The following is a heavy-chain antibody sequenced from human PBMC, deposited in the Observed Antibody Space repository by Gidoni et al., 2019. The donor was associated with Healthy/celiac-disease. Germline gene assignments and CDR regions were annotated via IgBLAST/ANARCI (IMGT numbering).Heavy chain of an antibody. CDR3: SRRYNTVGVYYFDY. J-gene: IGHJ4*02. CDR1: GFTFGAYC. V-gene: IGHV3-49*05. D-gene: IGHD6-13*01. Sequence: EVQVVESGGGLVKAGRSLRLSCTGSGFTFGAYCIHWFRQAPGKGLEWVGFIRSKAYGGTTEYAASVKGRFTISRDDSKSVAYLQMNSLRSEDTALYYCSRRYNTVGVYYFDYWGLGTQVTVSS. CDR2: IRSKAYGGTT.